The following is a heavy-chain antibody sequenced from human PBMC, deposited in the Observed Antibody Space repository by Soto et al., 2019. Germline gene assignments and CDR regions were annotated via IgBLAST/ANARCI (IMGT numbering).Heavy chain of an antibody. V-gene: IGHV4-34*01. CDR1: GGSLSHYY. J-gene: IGHJ4*02. CDR3: ARGQEGVVATH. Sequence: QVQLQQWGAGLLKPSETLSLNCAVNGGSLSHYYWSCIRQPPGKGLEWIGEIKGDGSTNYSPSLKSRATISSDTSNNQFSLRLYAVTAADTGVYYCARGQEGVVATHWDQGTLVTVSS. D-gene: IGHD5-12*01. CDR2: IKGDGST.